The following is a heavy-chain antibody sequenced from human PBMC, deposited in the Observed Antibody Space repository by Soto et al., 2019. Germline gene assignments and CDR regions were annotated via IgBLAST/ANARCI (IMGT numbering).Heavy chain of an antibody. CDR2: IKSKADDETT. Sequence: EVQLVESGGGLVKPGGTLRISCAASGFTFSNAWMNWVRHAPGKGLEWVGRIKSKADDETTDYSAPVKGRFTISRDESRNILTLQMNSLKKEDKGLYYCSRCITILEGGPRCGGGQGTMVTVSS. J-gene: IGHJ4*02. CDR1: GFTFSNAW. CDR3: SRCITILEGGPRCG. D-gene: IGHD3-3*01. V-gene: IGHV3-15*07.